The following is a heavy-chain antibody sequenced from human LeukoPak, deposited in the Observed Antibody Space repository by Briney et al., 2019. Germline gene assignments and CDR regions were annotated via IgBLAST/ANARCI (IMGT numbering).Heavy chain of an antibody. D-gene: IGHD2-8*01. CDR3: ARDLSRMRDAFDV. Sequence: CRVTISIDTSKKQFSLKLSSVTAADTAVYYCARDLSRMRDAFDVWGQGTMGTVSS. V-gene: IGHV4-30-2*04. J-gene: IGHJ3*01.